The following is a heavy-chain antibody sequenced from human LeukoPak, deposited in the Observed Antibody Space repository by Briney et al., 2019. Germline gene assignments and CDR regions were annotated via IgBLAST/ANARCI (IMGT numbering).Heavy chain of an antibody. J-gene: IGHJ4*02. D-gene: IGHD6-6*01. CDR1: GGSFSGYY. CDR2: INHSGST. V-gene: IGHV4-34*01. CDR3: ARGRRIADRPGFDY. Sequence: PSETLSLTCAVYGGSFSGYYWSWIRQPPGKGLEWIGEINHSGSTNYNPSLKSRVTISVDTSKNQFSLKLSSVTAADTAVYYCARGRRIADRPGFDYWGQGTLVTVSS.